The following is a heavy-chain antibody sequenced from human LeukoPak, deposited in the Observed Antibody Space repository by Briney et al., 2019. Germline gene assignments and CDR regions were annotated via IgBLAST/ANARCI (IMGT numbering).Heavy chain of an antibody. D-gene: IGHD5-12*01. J-gene: IGHJ4*02. V-gene: IGHV3-7*01. CDR3: ARDRWGYSYGGD. CDR1: GFTVSGNY. CDR2: IKEDGRQK. Sequence: PGGSLRLSCAASGFTVSGNYMTWFRQAPGKGLEWVANIKEDGRQKYYVDSVKGRFTISRDNAKNSLYLQMNSLRAEDTAVYYCARDRWGYSYGGDWGQGTQVTVSS.